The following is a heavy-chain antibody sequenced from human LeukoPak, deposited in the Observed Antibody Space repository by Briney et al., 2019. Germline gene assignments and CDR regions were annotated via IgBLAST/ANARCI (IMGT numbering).Heavy chain of an antibody. D-gene: IGHD3-22*01. Sequence: ASVKVSCKASGGTFSRYAISWVPQAPGQGLEWMGIINPSGGSTSYAQKFQGRVTMTRDTSTSTVYMELSSLRSEDTAVYYCARDWENYYDSSGYFPSPPWFDYWGQGTLVTVSS. V-gene: IGHV1-46*01. CDR1: GGTFSRYA. CDR3: ARDWENYYDSSGYFPSPPWFDY. J-gene: IGHJ4*02. CDR2: INPSGGST.